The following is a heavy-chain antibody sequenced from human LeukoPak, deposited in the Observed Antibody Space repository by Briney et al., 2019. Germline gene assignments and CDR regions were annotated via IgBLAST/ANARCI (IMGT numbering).Heavy chain of an antibody. Sequence: SETLSLTCTVSGGSVNSGNYYWSWIRQPAGKRLEWIGRIYTSGSTNYNPSLKSRVTISIDASKNQFSLRLSSVTAADTAVYYCTRGGELMNFWGQGTLVTVSS. CDR1: GGSVNSGNYY. CDR3: TRGGELMNF. D-gene: IGHD1-26*01. V-gene: IGHV4-61*02. J-gene: IGHJ4*02. CDR2: IYTSGST.